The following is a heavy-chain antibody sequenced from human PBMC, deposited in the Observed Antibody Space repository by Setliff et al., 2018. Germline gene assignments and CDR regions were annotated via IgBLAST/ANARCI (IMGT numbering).Heavy chain of an antibody. CDR2: IYTSGST. CDR1: GGSISSGSYY. V-gene: IGHV4-61*02. CDR3: ARGKSVTASNWFDP. D-gene: IGHD5-18*01. J-gene: IGHJ5*02. Sequence: SETLSLTCTVPGGSISSGSYYWSWIRQPAGKGLEWIGRIYTSGSTNYNPSLKSRVTISVDTSKNQFSLKLSSVTAADTAVYYCARGKSVTASNWFDPWGQGTLVTAPQ.